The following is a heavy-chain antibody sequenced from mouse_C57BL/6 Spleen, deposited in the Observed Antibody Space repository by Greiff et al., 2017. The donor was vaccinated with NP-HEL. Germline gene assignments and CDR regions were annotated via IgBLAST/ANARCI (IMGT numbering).Heavy chain of an antibody. CDR2: IYPRSGNT. V-gene: IGHV1-81*01. CDR3: EDFDV. Sequence: QVQLKQSGAELARPGASVKLSCKASGYTFTSYGISWVKQRTGQGLEWIGEIYPRSGNTYYNEKFKGKATLTADKSSSTAYMELRSLTSEDSAVYFCEDFDVWGTGTTVTVSS. J-gene: IGHJ1*03. CDR1: GYTFTSYG.